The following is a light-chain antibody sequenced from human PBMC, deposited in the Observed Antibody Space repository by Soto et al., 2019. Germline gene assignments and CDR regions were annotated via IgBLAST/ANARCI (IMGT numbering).Light chain of an antibody. Sequence: DIQMTQSPSTLSASIGDRVTITCRASQSISGWLAWYQQKPGKAPKLLISDVSSLESGVPSRFSGSGSGTEFTLTISSLQPDDVAVYYCQQDHDYWTFGPGTKVEVK. CDR3: QQDHDYWT. V-gene: IGKV1-5*01. CDR2: DVS. J-gene: IGKJ1*01. CDR1: QSISGW.